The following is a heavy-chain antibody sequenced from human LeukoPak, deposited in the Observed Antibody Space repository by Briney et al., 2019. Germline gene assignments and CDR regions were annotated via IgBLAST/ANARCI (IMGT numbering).Heavy chain of an antibody. CDR1: GFTFDDYG. J-gene: IGHJ4*02. D-gene: IGHD2-21*02. CDR2: INGNGGST. Sequence: GGSLRLSCAASGFTFDDYGMTWVRQAPGKGLEWVSGINGNGGSTGYADSVKGRFTISRDNSKNTLYLQMNSLRAEDTAVDYCARDPGYCGCDCWHQQNWGQGTLVNVSS. V-gene: IGHV3-20*04. CDR3: ARDPGYCGCDCWHQQN.